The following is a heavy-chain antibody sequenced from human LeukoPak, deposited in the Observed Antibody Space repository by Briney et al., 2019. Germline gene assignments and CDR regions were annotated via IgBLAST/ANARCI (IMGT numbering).Heavy chain of an antibody. CDR2: INPNSGGT. D-gene: IGHD2-15*01. CDR3: ARRPQYCRGGACYD. V-gene: IGHV1-2*02. J-gene: IGHJ4*02. CDR1: GNTFTFYY. Sequence: ASVKVSCKASGNTFTFYYMHWVRQAPGQGLEWMGWINPNSGGTNYAQKFQGRVTMTRDTSISSAYMELSRLRSDDTAVYYCARRPQYCRGGACYDWGQGTLVTVSS.